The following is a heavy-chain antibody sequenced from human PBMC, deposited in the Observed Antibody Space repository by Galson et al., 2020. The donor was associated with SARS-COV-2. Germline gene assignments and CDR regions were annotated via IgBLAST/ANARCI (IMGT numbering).Heavy chain of an antibody. CDR2: ITSSSTT. V-gene: IGHV3-48*02. CDR3: SRGLSSSLPCSDS. J-gene: IGHJ4*02. CDR1: GFTFSSYN. D-gene: IGHD6-13*01. Sequence: GESLKIYCAASGFTFSSYNMNWVRQAPGKGLEWVSFITSSSTTYYADSVKGRFTISRDNAKNSLYLQMSGLRDDDTALYYCSRGLSSSLPCSDSWCQGDLGTVS.